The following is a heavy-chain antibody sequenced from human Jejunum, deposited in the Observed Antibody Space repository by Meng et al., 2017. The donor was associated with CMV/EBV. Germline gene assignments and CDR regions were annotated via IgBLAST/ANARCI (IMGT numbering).Heavy chain of an antibody. J-gene: IGHJ6*02. D-gene: IGHD3-9*01. CDR3: AKGGEIYDLLTGYFYYYGMDV. CDR2: ISGSGTNT. CDR1: A. V-gene: IGHV3-23*01. Sequence: ALAWVRPAPGQGLGWVSSISGSGTNTYYADSVKGRFTISRDNSKDTLYLQMNPLRAEDTAVYYCAKGGEIYDLLTGYFYYYGMDVWGQGTTVTVSS.